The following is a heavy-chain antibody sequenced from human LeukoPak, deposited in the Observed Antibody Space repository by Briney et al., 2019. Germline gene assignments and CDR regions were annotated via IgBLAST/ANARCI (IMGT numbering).Heavy chain of an antibody. CDR3: ARDPQPGIAAPGNFDY. Sequence: ASVKVSCKASGGTFSSYAISWVRQAPGQGLEWLGGIIPIFGTANYAQKFQGRVTITADESTSTAYMELSSLRSEDTAVYYCARDPQPGIAAPGNFDYWGQGTLVTVSS. CDR2: IIPIFGTA. D-gene: IGHD6-13*01. J-gene: IGHJ4*02. CDR1: GGTFSSYA. V-gene: IGHV1-69*13.